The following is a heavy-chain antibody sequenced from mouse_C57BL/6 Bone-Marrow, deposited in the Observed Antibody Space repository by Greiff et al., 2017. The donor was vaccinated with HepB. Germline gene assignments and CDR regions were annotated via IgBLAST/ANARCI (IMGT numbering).Heavy chain of an antibody. V-gene: IGHV1-81*01. CDR2: IYPRSGNT. Sequence: QVQLQQSGAELARPGASVKLSCKASGYTFTSYGISWVKQRTGQGLEWIGEIYPRSGNTYYNEKFKGKATLTADKSSSTAYMELRSLTSEYSAVYFCARDDYYGSSYVWFAYWGQGTLVTVSA. CDR3: ARDDYYGSSYVWFAY. D-gene: IGHD1-1*01. J-gene: IGHJ3*01. CDR1: GYTFTSYG.